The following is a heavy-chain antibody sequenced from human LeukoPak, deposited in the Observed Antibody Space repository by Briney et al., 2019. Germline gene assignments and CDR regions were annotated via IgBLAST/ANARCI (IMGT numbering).Heavy chain of an antibody. D-gene: IGHD3-3*01. V-gene: IGHV3-30-3*01. Sequence: GGSLRLSCAASGFTFSSYAMHWVRQAPGKGLEWVAVISYDGSNKYYADSVKGRFTISRDNSKNTLYLQMNSLRAEDTAVYYCARDILDTSDFGSGYSNYWGQGTLVTVSS. CDR1: GFTFSSYA. J-gene: IGHJ4*02. CDR3: ARDILDTSDFGSGYSNY. CDR2: ISYDGSNK.